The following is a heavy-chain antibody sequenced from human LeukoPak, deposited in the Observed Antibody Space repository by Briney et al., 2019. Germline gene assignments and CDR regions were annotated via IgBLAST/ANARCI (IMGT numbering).Heavy chain of an antibody. Sequence: PSETLSLTCTVSGGSISSYYWSWIRQPPGKGLEWIGSIYYSGSTYYNSSLKSRVTISVDTSKNQFSLKLSSVTAADTAVYYCARTSIVGATPFDYWGQGTLVTVSS. CDR3: ARTSIVGATPFDY. CDR1: GGSISSYY. D-gene: IGHD1-26*01. CDR2: IYYSGST. J-gene: IGHJ4*02. V-gene: IGHV4-59*01.